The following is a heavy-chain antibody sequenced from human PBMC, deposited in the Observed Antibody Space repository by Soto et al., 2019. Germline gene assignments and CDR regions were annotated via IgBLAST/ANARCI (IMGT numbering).Heavy chain of an antibody. D-gene: IGHD2-15*01. CDR1: GFTFSSYW. J-gene: IGHJ3*02. Sequence: GGSLRLSCAASGFTFSSYWLHWVRQAPGKGLVWVSAISGSGGSTYYADSVKGRFTISRDNSKNTLYLQMNSLRAEDTAVYYCATRYCSGGSCQDDAFDIWGQGTMVTVSS. CDR3: ATRYCSGGSCQDDAFDI. CDR2: ISGSGGST. V-gene: IGHV3-23*01.